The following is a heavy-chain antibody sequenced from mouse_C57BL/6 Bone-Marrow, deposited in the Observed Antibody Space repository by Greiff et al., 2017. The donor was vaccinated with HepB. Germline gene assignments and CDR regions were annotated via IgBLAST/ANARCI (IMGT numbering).Heavy chain of an antibody. D-gene: IGHD1-1*01. Sequence: EVQGVESGGGLVQPGGSLSLSCAASGFTFTDYYMSWVRQPPGKALEWLGFIRNKANGYTTEYSASVKGRFTISRDNSQSILYLQMNAMRAEDSATYYCARYNYGISYVWFSYWGQGTLVTVSA. CDR2: IRNKANGYTT. J-gene: IGHJ3*01. V-gene: IGHV7-3*01. CDR3: ARYNYGISYVWFSY. CDR1: GFTFTDYY.